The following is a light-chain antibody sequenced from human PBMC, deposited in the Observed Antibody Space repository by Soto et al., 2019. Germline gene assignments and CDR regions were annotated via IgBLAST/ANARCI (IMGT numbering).Light chain of an antibody. CDR2: GVT. CDR3: SSYTSGSSHYV. Sequence: QSVLTQPASVSGSPGQSITISCTGTSSDVGAYYSVSWYQHHPGKAPKLIIYGVTNRPSGVSNRFSGSKSGNTASLTISVLQAEDEADYHCSSYTSGSSHYVFGTGTKVTVL. V-gene: IGLV2-14*01. CDR1: SSDVGAYYS. J-gene: IGLJ1*01.